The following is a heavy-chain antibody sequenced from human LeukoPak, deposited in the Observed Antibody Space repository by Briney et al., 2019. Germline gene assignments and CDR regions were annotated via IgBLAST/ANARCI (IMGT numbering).Heavy chain of an antibody. Sequence: PGGSLRLSCAASGFTFSSYAMSWVRQAPGKGLEWVSAVSGSGGSTYYADSVKGRFTISRDNSKNTLYLQMNSLRAEDTAVYYCAKPNYDSSGYYSSDAFAIWGQGTMVTVSS. J-gene: IGHJ3*02. V-gene: IGHV3-23*01. CDR1: GFTFSSYA. D-gene: IGHD3-22*01. CDR2: VSGSGGST. CDR3: AKPNYDSSGYYSSDAFAI.